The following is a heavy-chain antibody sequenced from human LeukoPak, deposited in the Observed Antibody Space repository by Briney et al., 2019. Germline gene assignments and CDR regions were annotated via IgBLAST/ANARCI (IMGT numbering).Heavy chain of an antibody. J-gene: IGHJ4*02. CDR2: IWNDGSDK. CDR3: AKPTRGSGSFLIDF. V-gene: IGHV3-33*06. CDR1: GFTFSSYG. Sequence: PGRSLRLSCAASGFTFSSYGMHWARQAPGKGLEWVAVIWNDGSDKYYADSVKGRFTISRDNSKNTLYLQMNSLRAEDTAVYCCAKPTRGSGSFLIDFWGQGTLVTVSS. D-gene: IGHD1-26*01.